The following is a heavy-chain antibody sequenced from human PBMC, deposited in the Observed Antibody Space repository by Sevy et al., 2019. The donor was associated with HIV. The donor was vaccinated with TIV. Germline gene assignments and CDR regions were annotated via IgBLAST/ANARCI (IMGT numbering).Heavy chain of an antibody. V-gene: IGHV1-69*13. J-gene: IGHJ6*02. CDR2: IIPKSGTA. Sequence: ASVKVSCKASGGTFSTYAIRWVRQAPGQGLEWMGVIIPKSGTANYAQKFQGRVTITADESTNTAYMELSSLRSEDTAVYFCAREWELGGMDVWGQGTTVTVSS. CDR1: GGTFSTYA. D-gene: IGHD1-26*01. CDR3: AREWELGGMDV.